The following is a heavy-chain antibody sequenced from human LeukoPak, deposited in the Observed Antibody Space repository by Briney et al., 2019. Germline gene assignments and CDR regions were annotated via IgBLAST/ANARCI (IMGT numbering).Heavy chain of an antibody. D-gene: IGHD5-24*01. CDR2: ISYDGSNK. V-gene: IGHV3-30-3*01. CDR1: GFTFSSYA. J-gene: IGHJ4*02. CDR3: ARGEDGYNYGDFDGDY. Sequence: PGRSLRLSCAASGFTFSSYAMHWVRQAPGKGLEWVAVISYDGSNKYYADSVKGRFTISRDNSKNTLYLQMNSLRAEDTAVYYCARGEDGYNYGDFDGDYWGLGTLVTVSS.